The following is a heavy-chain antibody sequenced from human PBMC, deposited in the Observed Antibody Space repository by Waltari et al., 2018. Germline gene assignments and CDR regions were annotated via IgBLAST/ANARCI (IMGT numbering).Heavy chain of an antibody. CDR1: GFIVRGFA. CDR3: TKMRRNLPRDIIDN. V-gene: IGHV3-23*01. CDR2: TSASSGST. Sequence: EVQLLESGGGLVQRGGSLRLSCAVSGFIVRGFAMSWVRHTPGKGLGWVAGTSASSGSTYYADSVQGRFTISRDNSKKRVFLQMNSLRAEDTATYYCTKMRRNLPRDIIDNWGQGTQVIIAS. J-gene: IGHJ4*02.